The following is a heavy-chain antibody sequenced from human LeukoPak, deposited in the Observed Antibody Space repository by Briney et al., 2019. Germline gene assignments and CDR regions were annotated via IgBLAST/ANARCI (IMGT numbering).Heavy chain of an antibody. J-gene: IGHJ4*02. Sequence: GASVKVSCKASGYTFTEYYINWVRQAPGQGLEWMGWINPNSGGTNYAQKFQGRVTMTRDTSISTAYMELSGLRSDDTAVYYCARDASTVTTPYFDSWDQGTLVTVSS. CDR2: INPNSGGT. CDR1: GYTFTEYY. D-gene: IGHD4-17*01. CDR3: ARDASTVTTPYFDS. V-gene: IGHV1-2*02.